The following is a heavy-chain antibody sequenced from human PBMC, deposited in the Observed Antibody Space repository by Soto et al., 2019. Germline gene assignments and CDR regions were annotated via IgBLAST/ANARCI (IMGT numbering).Heavy chain of an antibody. J-gene: IGHJ4*02. CDR2: IYYSGST. D-gene: IGHD3-10*01. CDR1: VGSIGTFY. Sequence: SETLSINCTVSVGSIGTFYWSWLRQPPGKGLEWIGNIYYSGSTNYNPSLKSRVTISVDTSKNQFSLKLSSVTAADTAVYYCAREGGGVSPRTAHFDYWGQGTLVTVSS. V-gene: IGHV4-59*12. CDR3: AREGGGVSPRTAHFDY.